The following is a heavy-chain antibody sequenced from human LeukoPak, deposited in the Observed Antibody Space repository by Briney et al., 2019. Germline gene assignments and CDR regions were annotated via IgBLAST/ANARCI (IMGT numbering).Heavy chain of an antibody. J-gene: IGHJ2*01. Sequence: GGSLRLSCAPSGFTFNDYAMHWVRQAPGKGPEWVAVISYDGSNKYYADSVKGRFTISRDNSKNTLYLQMNSLRTEDTAVYYCARVNYDFWSGYYTDWYFDLWGRGTLVTVSS. CDR1: GFTFNDYA. CDR3: ARVNYDFWSGYYTDWYFDL. CDR2: ISYDGSNK. D-gene: IGHD3-3*01. V-gene: IGHV3-30-3*01.